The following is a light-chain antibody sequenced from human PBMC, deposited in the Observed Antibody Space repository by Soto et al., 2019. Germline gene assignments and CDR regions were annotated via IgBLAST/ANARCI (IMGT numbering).Light chain of an antibody. Sequence: QSALTQPASVSWSPGQAITMSCTGSSSDVGGYNFVSWYQHHPGKAPKLILYEVTTRPSGVSSRFSGSKSGNTASLTISGLQADDEANYYCSSYTSSNTPYVFGTGTKVTVL. CDR3: SSYTSSNTPYV. CDR1: SSDVGGYNF. CDR2: EVT. J-gene: IGLJ1*01. V-gene: IGLV2-14*01.